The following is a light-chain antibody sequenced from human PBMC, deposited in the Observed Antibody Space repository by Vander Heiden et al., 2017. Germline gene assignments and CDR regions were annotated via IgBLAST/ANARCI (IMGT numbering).Light chain of an antibody. CDR3: QQTYSNPDT. Sequence: TQMTHSPSCLSASVGRNHPLPCRSSQSISNYLHWYQQKPGKAPKLLIFAASNLQSGVPSRFSGTGSGTAFTLTISSLQPEDVATYYCQQTYSNPDTFGQGTKLEMK. J-gene: IGKJ2*01. CDR2: AAS. V-gene: IGKV1-39*01. CDR1: QSISNY.